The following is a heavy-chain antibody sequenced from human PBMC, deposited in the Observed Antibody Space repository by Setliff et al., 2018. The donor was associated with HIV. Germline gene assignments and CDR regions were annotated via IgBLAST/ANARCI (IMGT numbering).Heavy chain of an antibody. Sequence: SETLSLTCAVSGYSISTAYYWAWIRQPPGKGLEWIGYIYYTGSTNYNPSLKSRVTISTGTSNNQFSLTLSSVTAADTAVYYCARGDPFTDFDSWGQGTLVTVS. D-gene: IGHD3-16*01. J-gene: IGHJ4*02. CDR2: IYYTGST. CDR3: ARGDPFTDFDS. CDR1: GYSISTAYY. V-gene: IGHV4-38-2*01.